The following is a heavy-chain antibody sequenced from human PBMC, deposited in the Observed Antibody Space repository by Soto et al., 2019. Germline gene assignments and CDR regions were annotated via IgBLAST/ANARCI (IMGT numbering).Heavy chain of an antibody. CDR1: VYTFSSSG. J-gene: IGHJ4*02. CDR2: ITPFNGNT. D-gene: IGHD3-22*01. CDR3: ASGRYDASGYFDY. V-gene: IGHV1-45*02. Sequence: SVKFPCKASVYTFSSSGMHWVRQAPGHALDWMGWITPFNGNTKYAQKFQDRVTFTGDTSLNTAYMELSSLRSDDTAMFYCASGRYDASGYFDYWGQGTLVTVSS.